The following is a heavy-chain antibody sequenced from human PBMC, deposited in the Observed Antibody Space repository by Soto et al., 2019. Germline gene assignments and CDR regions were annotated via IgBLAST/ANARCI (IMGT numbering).Heavy chain of an antibody. CDR3: TRWDGRCSGGSCFFDS. Sequence: EVQLVESGGGLVQSGGSLRLSCIASGFSLTQYWMCWVRQTPRKGLEWVAKINEDGTKRDYMESVEGRFTISRDNAKNSVSLQMNSLRADDTAVYYCTRWDGRCSGGSCFFDSWGQGTLVTVSS. V-gene: IGHV3-7*01. J-gene: IGHJ4*02. CDR1: GFSLTQYW. D-gene: IGHD2-15*01. CDR2: INEDGTKR.